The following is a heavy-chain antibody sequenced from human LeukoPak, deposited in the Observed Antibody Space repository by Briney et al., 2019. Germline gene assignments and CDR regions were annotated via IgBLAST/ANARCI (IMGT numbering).Heavy chain of an antibody. CDR1: GYTFTGYY. J-gene: IGHJ4*02. CDR2: INPNIGGT. V-gene: IGHV1-2*02. D-gene: IGHD3-10*01. Sequence: ASVKVSCKASGYTFTGYYMHWVRQAPGQGLEWRGWINPNIGGTNYAQKCQVKVTMTRDTSISTAYMELSRLRSDDTDVYYCARAPPNYGSGSYPDGYWGQGTLVTVSS. CDR3: ARAPPNYGSGSYPDGY.